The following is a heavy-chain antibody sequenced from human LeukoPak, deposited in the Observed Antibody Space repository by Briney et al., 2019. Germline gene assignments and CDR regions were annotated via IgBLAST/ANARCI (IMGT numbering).Heavy chain of an antibody. CDR3: AQEGSQRRGPFDY. CDR1: GFTFTSYA. Sequence: GGSLRLSCAPSGFTFTSYAMSWVRQAPGKGLEWVSRISDDGSTTYYADSVKGRFTISRDNSKNTLYLQMNSLRAEDTAVYYCAQEGSQRRGPFDYWGQGTLVTVSS. V-gene: IGHV3-23*01. CDR2: ISDDGSTT. J-gene: IGHJ4*02.